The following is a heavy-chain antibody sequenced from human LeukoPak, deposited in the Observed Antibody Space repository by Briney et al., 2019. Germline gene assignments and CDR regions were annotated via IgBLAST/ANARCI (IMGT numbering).Heavy chain of an antibody. CDR3: ARAGDCSGGSCYSREDYFDY. CDR1: GGTFSSYA. CDR2: IIPIFGTA. V-gene: IGHV1-69*05. D-gene: IGHD2-15*01. J-gene: IGHJ4*02. Sequence: PVKVSCKASGGTFSSYAISWVRQAPGQGLEWMGGIIPIFGTANYAQKFQGRVTITTDESTSTAYMELSSLRSEDTAVYYCARAGDCSGGSCYSREDYFDYWGQGTLVTVSS.